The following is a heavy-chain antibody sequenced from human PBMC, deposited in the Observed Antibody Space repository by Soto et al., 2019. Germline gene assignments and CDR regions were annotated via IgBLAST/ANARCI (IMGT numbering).Heavy chain of an antibody. D-gene: IGHD4-17*01. CDR3: AAVDYGDYRLGWFDP. V-gene: IGHV1-58*01. CDR1: GFTFTSSA. J-gene: IGHJ5*02. CDR2: IVVGSGNT. Sequence: QMQLVQSGPEVKKPGTSVKVSCKASGFTFTSSAVQWVRQARGQRLEWIGWIVVGSGNTNYAQKFQERVTITRDMYTSTAYMELSSLRSEDTAVYYCAAVDYGDYRLGWFDPWGQGTLVTVSS.